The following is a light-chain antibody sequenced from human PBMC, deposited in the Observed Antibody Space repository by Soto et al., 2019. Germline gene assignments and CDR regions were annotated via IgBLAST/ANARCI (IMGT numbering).Light chain of an antibody. Sequence: DIVMTHSPYSLAVSLGERATINCKASQNVLYSSNNKNYLAWHQQKPGQPPKLLIYWASTRESGVPDRFSGSGSGTDFTLTISSLQAADVAVYYCQQYYSTPWTFGQGTKVDIK. CDR1: QNVLYSSNNKNY. CDR2: WAS. CDR3: QQYYSTPWT. J-gene: IGKJ1*01. V-gene: IGKV4-1*01.